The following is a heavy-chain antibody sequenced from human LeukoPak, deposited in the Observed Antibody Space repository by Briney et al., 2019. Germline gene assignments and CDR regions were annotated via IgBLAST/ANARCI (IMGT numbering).Heavy chain of an antibody. V-gene: IGHV4-39*01. CDR3: ARLGYDILTGTYYFDY. J-gene: IGHJ4*02. D-gene: IGHD3-9*01. CDR1: GGSISSSSYY. Sequence: SETLSLTCTVSGGSISSSSYYWSWIRQPPGKGLEWIGSIYYSGSTYYNPSLKSRVTISVDTSKNQFSLKLSSVTAADTAVYYCARLGYDILTGTYYFDYWGQGTLVTVSS. CDR2: IYYSGST.